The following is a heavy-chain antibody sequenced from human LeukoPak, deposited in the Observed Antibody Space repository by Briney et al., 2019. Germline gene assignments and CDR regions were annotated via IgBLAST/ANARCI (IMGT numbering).Heavy chain of an antibody. V-gene: IGHV3-21*01. CDR2: IGVSRSYI. CDR3: ARVLGYSSSSLIDY. J-gene: IGHJ4*02. CDR1: GFTFSSYG. Sequence: GGSLRLSCAASGFTFSSYGMPWVRQAPGKGLEWVSSIGVSRSYIYYADSVKGRFSISRDNAKNSLYLQMSSLRAEDTAIYYCARVLGYSSSSLIDYWGQGTLVTVSS. D-gene: IGHD6-6*01.